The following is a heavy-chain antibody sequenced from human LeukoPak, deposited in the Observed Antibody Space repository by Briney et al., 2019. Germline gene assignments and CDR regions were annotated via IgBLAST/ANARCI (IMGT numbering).Heavy chain of an antibody. Sequence: GGSLRLSCTVSGLTFSHAWVSWVRQAPGKGLEYVGRIKSKSDGETADYAAPVKGRFTISRDDSRNMLFLQLSSLRTEDTAVYYCTISKRFNSNGEGNWFDPWGQGALVTVSS. V-gene: IGHV3-15*01. CDR3: TISKRFNSNGEGNWFDP. CDR1: GLTFSHAW. CDR2: IKSKSDGETA. D-gene: IGHD4-23*01. J-gene: IGHJ5*02.